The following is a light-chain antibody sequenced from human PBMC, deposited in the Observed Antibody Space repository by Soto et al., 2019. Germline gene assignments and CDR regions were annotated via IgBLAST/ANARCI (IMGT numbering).Light chain of an antibody. J-gene: IGLJ1*01. V-gene: IGLV2-23*01. Sequence: QSALTQPASVSGSPGQSITISCTGSSSDVGNYNLVSWYQQHPGKAPKLMIYEDTNWPSGVSNRFSGSKSGNTAYLTISGLQAEDEADYYCWSYAVGRTYVFGPGTKLTVL. CDR3: WSYAVGRTYV. CDR2: EDT. CDR1: SSDVGNYNL.